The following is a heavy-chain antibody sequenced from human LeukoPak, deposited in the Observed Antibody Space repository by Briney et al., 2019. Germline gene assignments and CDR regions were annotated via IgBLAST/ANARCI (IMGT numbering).Heavy chain of an antibody. CDR2: IYYSGST. CDR3: ARRSYYDSSGPKERAYYFDY. V-gene: IGHV4-59*08. Sequence: KPSETLSLTCTVSGGSISSYYWSWIRQPPGKGLEWIGYIYYSGSTNYNPSLKSRVTISVDTSKNQFPLKLSSVTAADTAVYYCARRSYYDSSGPKERAYYFDYWGQGTLVTVSS. D-gene: IGHD3-22*01. J-gene: IGHJ4*02. CDR1: GGSISSYY.